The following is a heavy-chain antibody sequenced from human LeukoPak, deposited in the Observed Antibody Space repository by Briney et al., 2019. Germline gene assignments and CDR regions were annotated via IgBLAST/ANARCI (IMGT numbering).Heavy chain of an antibody. CDR3: ARGVWNYYDSSGSSFDY. CDR1: GFTVRSNY. Sequence: GGSLRLSCAASGFTVRSNYMSWVRQAPGKGLEWVSIIYSGGSTYYADSVKGRFTISRDNSKNTLYPQMNSLRAEDTAVYYCARGVWNYYDSSGSSFDYWGQGTLVTVSS. D-gene: IGHD3-22*01. V-gene: IGHV3-53*01. CDR2: IYSGGST. J-gene: IGHJ4*02.